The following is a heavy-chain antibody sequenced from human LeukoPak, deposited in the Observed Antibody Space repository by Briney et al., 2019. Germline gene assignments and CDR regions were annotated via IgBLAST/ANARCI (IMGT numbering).Heavy chain of an antibody. CDR1: GFRFSGFW. CDR3: AREVDRSFGY. Sequence: GGSLRLSREASGFRFSGFWMSWVRQAPGKGPEWVANINQETSEKYYVDSVRGRFTISRDNAKNSLSLQMNSLRVEDTAVYYCAREVDRSFGYWGQGIMVTVSS. J-gene: IGHJ4*02. D-gene: IGHD2-15*01. V-gene: IGHV3-7*01. CDR2: INQETSEK.